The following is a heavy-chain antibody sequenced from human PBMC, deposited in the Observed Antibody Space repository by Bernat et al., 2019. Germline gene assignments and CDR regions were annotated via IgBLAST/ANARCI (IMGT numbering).Heavy chain of an antibody. V-gene: IGHV3-23*04. CDR2: ISGSGYTT. CDR3: AKDGVWLGSSDY. CDR1: GFSFSSYA. J-gene: IGHJ4*02. D-gene: IGHD2-15*01. Sequence: EVQLVESGGGLVQPGGSLRLSCAASGFSFSSYAMNWVRQAPGRGLEWVSVISGSGYTTNYADSVKGRFTISRDNSKNTLYLQLNSLGADDTAVYYCAKDGVWLGSSDYWGQGTLVTVSS.